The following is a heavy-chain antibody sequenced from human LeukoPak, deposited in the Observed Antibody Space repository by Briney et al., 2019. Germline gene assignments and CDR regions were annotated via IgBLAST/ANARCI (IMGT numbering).Heavy chain of an antibody. CDR3: ARTTYDSSGYYKA. D-gene: IGHD3-22*01. Sequence: ASVKVSCKASGYTFTGYYIHWVRQAPGQGLELMGWINPKSGGTNYAQKFQGRVTMTRDTSISTAYMELSRLRSDDTAVYYCARTTYDSSGYYKAWGQGTLVTVSS. J-gene: IGHJ5*02. CDR2: INPKSGGT. CDR1: GYTFTGYY. V-gene: IGHV1-2*02.